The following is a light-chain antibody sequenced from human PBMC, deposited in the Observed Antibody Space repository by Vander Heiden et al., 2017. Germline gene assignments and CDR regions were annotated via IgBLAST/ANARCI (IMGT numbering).Light chain of an antibody. Sequence: DIVLTQSPATLSLSPGERATLSCRASQSVSSYLAWYQQKPGQAPRLLIFDASNMATGIPARFSGSGSGTDFTLTISSLEPEDFALYHCQQRSNWPLTFGGGTKVEIK. CDR1: QSVSSY. V-gene: IGKV3-11*01. CDR2: DAS. CDR3: QQRSNWPLT. J-gene: IGKJ4*01.